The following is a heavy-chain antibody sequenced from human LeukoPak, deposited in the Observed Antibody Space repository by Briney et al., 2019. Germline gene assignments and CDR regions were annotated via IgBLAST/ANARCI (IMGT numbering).Heavy chain of an antibody. Sequence: SETLSLTCTVSGGSISSSSYYWGWIRQPPGKGLEWIGSIYYSGSTYYNPSLKSRVTISVDTSKNQFSLKLSSVTAADTAVYYCARVGALWFGELIDYWGQGTLVTVSS. D-gene: IGHD3-10*01. CDR1: GGSISSSSYY. CDR3: ARVGALWFGELIDY. J-gene: IGHJ4*02. V-gene: IGHV4-39*01. CDR2: IYYSGST.